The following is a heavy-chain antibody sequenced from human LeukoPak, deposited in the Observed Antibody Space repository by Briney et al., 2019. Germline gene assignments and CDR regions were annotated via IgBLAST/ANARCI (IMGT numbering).Heavy chain of an antibody. V-gene: IGHV3-53*04. CDR1: GFTVSSNY. CDR3: ARGGSYYQNWFDP. J-gene: IGHJ5*02. CDR2: IYSGGST. Sequence: GGSLRLSCAASGFTVSSNYMSWVRQAPGKGLEWVSVIYSGGSTYYADSVKGRLTISRHNSKNTLYLQMTSLRAEDTAVCYCARGGSYYQNWFDPWGQGTLVTVSS. D-gene: IGHD3-10*01.